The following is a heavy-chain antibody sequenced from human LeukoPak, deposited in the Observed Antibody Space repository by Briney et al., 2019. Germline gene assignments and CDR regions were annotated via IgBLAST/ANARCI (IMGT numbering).Heavy chain of an antibody. CDR1: GFTFDDYA. CDR2: ISGSSSYI. CDR3: ARVPAGVIGMKDAFDI. V-gene: IGHV3-21*01. J-gene: IGHJ3*02. Sequence: GGSLRLSCAASGFTFDDYAMHWVRQAPAKGLERVSSISGSSSYIYYADSVKGRFTISRHNAKNSLYLQMNSLRAEDTAVYYCARVPAGVIGMKDAFDIWGQGTMVTVSS. D-gene: IGHD3-16*02.